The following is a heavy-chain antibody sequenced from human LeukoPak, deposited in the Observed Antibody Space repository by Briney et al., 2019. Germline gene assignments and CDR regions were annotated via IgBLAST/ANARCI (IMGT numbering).Heavy chain of an antibody. CDR1: GFTFSSYS. CDR3: ARQPEGTWFDP. CDR2: INDGGSTT. V-gene: IGHV3-48*02. D-gene: IGHD1-1*01. J-gene: IGHJ5*02. Sequence: GGSLRLSCAASGFTFSSYSMNWVRQAPGKGLEWISYINDGGSTTYYAVSVKGRFTISRDNAKNSVFLQMSSLRDEDTAVYYCARQPEGTWFDPWGQGTLVTVSS.